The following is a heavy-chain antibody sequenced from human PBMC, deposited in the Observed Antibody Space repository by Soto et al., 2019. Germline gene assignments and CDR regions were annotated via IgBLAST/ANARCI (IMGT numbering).Heavy chain of an antibody. V-gene: IGHV4-39*01. D-gene: IGHD1-26*01. Sequence: SETLSLTCAVSGGSISGSYYYWGWLRQSPGRGPEWIGSVFYTGFTSYNPSLESRVSVSVDTSKNQFSLKVSAVTAADTAVYYCASIAYSVSGFDYWGQGTLVTVSS. CDR2: VFYTGFT. CDR3: ASIAYSVSGFDY. CDR1: GGSISGSYYY. J-gene: IGHJ4*02.